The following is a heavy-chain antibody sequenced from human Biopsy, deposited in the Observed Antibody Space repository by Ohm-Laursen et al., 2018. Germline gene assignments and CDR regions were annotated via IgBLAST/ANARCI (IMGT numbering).Heavy chain of an antibody. CDR3: ARARGSGRLRYHFDY. CDR2: IKQDGNEK. CDR1: GFTFSDYW. V-gene: IGHV3-7*01. D-gene: IGHD1-26*01. J-gene: IGHJ4*02. Sequence: SLRLSCTASGFTFSDYWMGWVRQAPGKGLEWVANIKQDGNEKYYVDSVMGRFTLSRDNGKNSLYLQMNSLRAEDTAVYYCARARGSGRLRYHFDYWGQGTLVTVSS.